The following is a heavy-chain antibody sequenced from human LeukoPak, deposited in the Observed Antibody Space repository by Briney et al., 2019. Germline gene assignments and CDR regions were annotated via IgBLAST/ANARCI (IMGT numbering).Heavy chain of an antibody. CDR3: ARVYYDSSGYYLGFRYFDY. J-gene: IGHJ4*02. CDR1: GGSISSYY. Sequence: KSSETLSLTCTVSGGSISSYYWSWIRQPPGKGLEWIGYIYYSGSTNYNPSLKSRVTISVDTSKNQFSLKLSSVTAADTAVYYCARVYYDSSGYYLGFRYFDYWGQGTLVTVSS. CDR2: IYYSGST. D-gene: IGHD3-22*01. V-gene: IGHV4-59*01.